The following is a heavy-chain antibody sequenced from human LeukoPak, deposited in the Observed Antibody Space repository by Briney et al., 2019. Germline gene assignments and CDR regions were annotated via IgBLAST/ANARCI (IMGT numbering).Heavy chain of an antibody. Sequence: ASVKVSCKASGGTFSSYAISWVRQAPGQGLEWMGGIIPIFGTANYAQKFQGRVTITADKSTSTVYMELSSLISDDTAVYYCASRSTVSEHPDSSGYKEYWGQGTLVTVSS. D-gene: IGHD2-15*01. CDR1: GGTFSSYA. CDR3: ASRSTVSEHPDSSGYKEY. V-gene: IGHV1-69*06. J-gene: IGHJ4*02. CDR2: IIPIFGTA.